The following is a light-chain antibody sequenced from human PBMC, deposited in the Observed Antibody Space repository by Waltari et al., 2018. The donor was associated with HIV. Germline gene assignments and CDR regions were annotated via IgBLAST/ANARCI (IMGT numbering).Light chain of an antibody. CDR3: QQYKHWPLT. Sequence: LLTQSPATLSVSPGGRATLSFRASQPIFRDLAWYHQKPGQPPRRLIYGASTRATGVPDRFSGSGSGTEFTLTISRLQSEDFGVYYCQQYKHWPLTFGQGTRVEIK. V-gene: IGKV3-15*01. J-gene: IGKJ1*01. CDR2: GAS. CDR1: QPIFRD.